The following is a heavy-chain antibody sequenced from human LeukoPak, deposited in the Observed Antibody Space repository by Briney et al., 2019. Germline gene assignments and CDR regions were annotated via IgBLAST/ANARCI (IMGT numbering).Heavy chain of an antibody. CDR2: ITSNGDVT. CDR1: GFFFSEYA. CDR3: VRQGTSLD. D-gene: IGHD3-16*01. J-gene: IGHJ4*02. V-gene: IGHV3-64*03. Sequence: GGSLRLSCAASGFFFSEYAMHWVSQTPGKGLEHVSAITSNGDVTHYADSVKGGFTISRDSSKSTVSLQMTSLRAEDTAVYYCVRQGTSLDWGQGALVTVSS.